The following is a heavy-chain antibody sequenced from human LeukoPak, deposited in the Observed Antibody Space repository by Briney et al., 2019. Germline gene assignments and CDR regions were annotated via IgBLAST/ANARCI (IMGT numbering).Heavy chain of an antibody. D-gene: IGHD4/OR15-4a*01. J-gene: IGHJ4*02. Sequence: SETLSLTCAVYGGSFSGYYWGWIRQPPGKGLEWVGHMYYRGNTFYNPSLKSRVTISVDTSKNQFSLKLRSVTAADTAVYYSARLYANYQNYCDYWGQGTRVTVSS. CDR2: MYYRGNT. CDR3: ARLYANYQNYCDY. V-gene: IGHV4-34*01. CDR1: GGSFSGYY.